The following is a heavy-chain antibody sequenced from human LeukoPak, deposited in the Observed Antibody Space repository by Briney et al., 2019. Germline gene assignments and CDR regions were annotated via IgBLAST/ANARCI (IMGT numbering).Heavy chain of an antibody. D-gene: IGHD3-10*01. CDR2: ISGSGDST. J-gene: IGHJ3*02. Sequence: GGSLRLSCAASGFTFSSYAMTWVRQAPGKGLEWVSAISGSGDSTYYADSVKGRFTISRDNSKNTLYLQMNSLRVEDTAVYYCAREYMFRGVNVDAFDIWGQGTMVTVSS. CDR3: AREYMFRGVNVDAFDI. V-gene: IGHV3-23*01. CDR1: GFTFSSYA.